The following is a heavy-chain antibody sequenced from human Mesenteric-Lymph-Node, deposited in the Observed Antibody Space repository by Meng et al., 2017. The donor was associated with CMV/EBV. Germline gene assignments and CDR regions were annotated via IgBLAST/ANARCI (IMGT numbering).Heavy chain of an antibody. V-gene: IGHV3-30*02. D-gene: IGHD5/OR15-5a*01. CDR2: IRYDGSNK. Sequence: GESLKISCAASGFTFSSYGMHWVRQAPGKGLEWVAFIRYDGSNKYYAGSMKGRFTISRDNSKNTLYLQMNSLRAEDTAVYYCAKDPEYLQTPPYYYYYGMDVWGQGTTVTVSS. CDR1: GFTFSSYG. J-gene: IGHJ6*02. CDR3: AKDPEYLQTPPYYYYYGMDV.